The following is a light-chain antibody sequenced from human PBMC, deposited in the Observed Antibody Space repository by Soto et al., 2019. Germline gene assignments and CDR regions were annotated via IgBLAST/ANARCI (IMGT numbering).Light chain of an antibody. V-gene: IGLV4-60*03. CDR2: LESSGSY. CDR3: ETWDRDTRV. J-gene: IGLJ2*01. Sequence: QLVLTQSSSASASLGSSVNLTCTLSSGHRRYSIAWHQQQPGKAPRYLMKLESSGSYNKGSGVPDRFSGSSSGSDRHLTISNLQSEDEADYHCETWDRDTRVFGGGTKLTVL. CDR1: SGHRRYS.